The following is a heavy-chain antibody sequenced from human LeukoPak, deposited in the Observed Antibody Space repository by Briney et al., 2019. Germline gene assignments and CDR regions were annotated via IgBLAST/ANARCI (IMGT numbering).Heavy chain of an antibody. Sequence: RGSLRLSCAASGFTFDDYAMHWVRQAPGKGLEWVSLISGDGGSTYYGDSVKGRFTISRDNSKNSLYLQMNSLRTEDTALYYCAKDAIQLWLREYYFDYWGQGTLVTVSS. V-gene: IGHV3-43*02. J-gene: IGHJ4*02. CDR2: ISGDGGST. CDR3: AKDAIQLWLREYYFDY. CDR1: GFTFDDYA. D-gene: IGHD5-18*01.